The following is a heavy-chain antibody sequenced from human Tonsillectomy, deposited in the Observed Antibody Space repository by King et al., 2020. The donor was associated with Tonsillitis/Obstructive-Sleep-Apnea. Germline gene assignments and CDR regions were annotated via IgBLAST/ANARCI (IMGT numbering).Heavy chain of an antibody. CDR2: ISWNSGTK. Sequence: QLVQSGGGLVQPGRSLRLSCAASGFTFDDYAMHWVRQAPGKGLEWVSSISWNSGTKGYADSVKGRFTISRDNAKNSLYLQMNSLRSEDTALYYCAKDKTTTKNWNYGTPSDYWGQGTLVTVSS. CDR3: AKDKTTTKNWNYGTPSDY. J-gene: IGHJ4*02. D-gene: IGHD1-7*01. V-gene: IGHV3-9*01. CDR1: GFTFDDYA.